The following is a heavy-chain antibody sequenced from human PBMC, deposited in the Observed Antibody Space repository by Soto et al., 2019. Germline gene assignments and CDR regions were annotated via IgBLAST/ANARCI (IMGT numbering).Heavy chain of an antibody. Sequence: GGSLRLSCAASGFTFSSYNMNWVRQAPGKGLEWVSYIDTSSSTIYYADSVKDRFTISRDNAKNSLYLQMNSLRAEDTAVYYCARDSGHTAMADLFDYWGQGTLVTVSS. CDR3: ARDSGHTAMADLFDY. V-gene: IGHV3-48*01. CDR1: GFTFSSYN. CDR2: IDTSSSTI. J-gene: IGHJ4*02. D-gene: IGHD5-18*01.